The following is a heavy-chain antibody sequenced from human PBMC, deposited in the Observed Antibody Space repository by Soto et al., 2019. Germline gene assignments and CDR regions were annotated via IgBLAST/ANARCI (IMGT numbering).Heavy chain of an antibody. J-gene: IGHJ6*02. CDR2: ISSSGSTI. CDR1: GFTFSSYE. D-gene: IGHD3-10*01. CDR3: ARDINPLLLGYYYGMDV. V-gene: IGHV3-48*03. Sequence: VGSLRLSCAASGFTFSSYEMNWVRQAPGKGLEWVSYISSSGSTIYYADSVKGRFTISRDNAKNSLYLQMNSLRAEDTAVYYCARDINPLLLGYYYGMDVWGQGTTVTVSS.